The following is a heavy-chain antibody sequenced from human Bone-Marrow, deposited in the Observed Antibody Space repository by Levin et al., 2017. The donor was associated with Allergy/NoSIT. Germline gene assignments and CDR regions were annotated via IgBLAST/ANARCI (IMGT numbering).Heavy chain of an antibody. CDR2: ISCDASHK. D-gene: IGHD2-2*01. CDR1: GFTFSSHG. CDR3: AKEVGYCTTSSPLYNWFDP. J-gene: IGHJ5*02. V-gene: IGHV3-30*18. Sequence: PGGSLRLSCATSGFTFSSHGIHWVRQAPGKGLEWVAVISCDASHKYYVDSVKGRFTISRDNSKNTVFLQMNSLRAEDTAVYYCAKEVGYCTTSSPLYNWFDPWGQGVLVTVSS.